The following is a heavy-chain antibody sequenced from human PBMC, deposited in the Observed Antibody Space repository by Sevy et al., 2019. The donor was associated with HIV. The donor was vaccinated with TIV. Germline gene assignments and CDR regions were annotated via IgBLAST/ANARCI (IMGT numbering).Heavy chain of an antibody. D-gene: IGHD1-26*01. CDR2: VYYTGST. V-gene: IGHV4-39*01. Sequence: SETLSLTCTVSGGSISSSSYYWAWIRQPPGKGLEWIGSVYYTGSTYYKPSVKSRVTISADRSKNQFSLKLSSVTAADTAVYYCARPDTVGTLRHAFDVWGDGTMVSVSS. CDR1: GGSISSSSYY. CDR3: ARPDTVGTLRHAFDV. J-gene: IGHJ3*01.